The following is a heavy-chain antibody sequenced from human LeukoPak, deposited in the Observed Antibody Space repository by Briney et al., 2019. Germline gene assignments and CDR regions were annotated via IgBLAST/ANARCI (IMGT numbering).Heavy chain of an antibody. V-gene: IGHV4-34*01. D-gene: IGHD3-16*01. CDR2: INHSGST. CDR3: ARMGYYFDY. Sequence: SETLSLTCTVSGGSISSYYWSWIRQPPGKGLEWIGEINHSGSTNYNPSLKSRVTISVDTSKNQFSLKLSSVTAADTAVYYCARMGYYFDYWGQGTLVTVSS. CDR1: GGSISSYY. J-gene: IGHJ4*02.